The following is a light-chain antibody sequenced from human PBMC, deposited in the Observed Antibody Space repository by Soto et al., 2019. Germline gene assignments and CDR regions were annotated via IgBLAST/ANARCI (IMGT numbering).Light chain of an antibody. J-gene: IGKJ4*01. CDR3: QQFYSTPLT. Sequence: DIVIAQSPDARSMCLGERATINCKSSQSVLHNSNNKHYLAWYQQKPGQPPKLLIYWASTRESGVPDRFSGSGSGTDFTLTIGSLQAEDVAVYYCQQFYSTPLTFGGGTKVDIK. CDR2: WAS. V-gene: IGKV4-1*01. CDR1: QSVLHNSNNKHY.